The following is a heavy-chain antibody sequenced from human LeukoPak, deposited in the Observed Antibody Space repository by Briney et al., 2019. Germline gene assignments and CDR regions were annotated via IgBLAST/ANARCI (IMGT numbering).Heavy chain of an antibody. D-gene: IGHD6-13*01. J-gene: IGHJ4*02. Sequence: SVKVSCKASGGTFSSYAISWVRQAPGQGLEWMGGIIPIFGTANYAQKLQGRVTMTTDTSTSTAYMELRSLRSDDTAVYYCARDRGYSSSWWGYDYWGQGTLVTVSS. CDR1: GGTFSSYA. CDR3: ARDRGYSSSWWGYDY. V-gene: IGHV1-69*05. CDR2: IIPIFGTA.